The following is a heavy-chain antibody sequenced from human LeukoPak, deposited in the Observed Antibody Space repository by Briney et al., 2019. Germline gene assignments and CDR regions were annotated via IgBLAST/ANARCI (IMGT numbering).Heavy chain of an antibody. Sequence: ASVKVSCKASGYTFTSYAMHWVRQAPGQRLEWMGWINTNTGNPTYAQGFTGRFVFSLDTSVSTAYLQISSLKAEDSALYYCARGSEPYYYYYMDVWGRGTTVTVSS. CDR1: GYTFTSYA. CDR3: ARGSEPYYYYYMDV. V-gene: IGHV7-4-1*02. CDR2: INTNTGNP. J-gene: IGHJ6*03.